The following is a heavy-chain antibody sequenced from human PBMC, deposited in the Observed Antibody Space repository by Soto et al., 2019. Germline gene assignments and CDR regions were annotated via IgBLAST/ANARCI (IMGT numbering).Heavy chain of an antibody. CDR3: ARGQSGSYSFDY. CDR1: GFTLTNYW. Sequence: EVQLVESGGGIVQPAGSVRLSCAASGFTLTNYWIHWVRQAPGKGPVWVSRINGDGTTTNYADSLKGRFTISRDNADGTVFLQMHSLRAEDTAVYYCARGQSGSYSFDYWGQGTLVTVSS. J-gene: IGHJ4*02. CDR2: INGDGTTT. V-gene: IGHV3-74*01. D-gene: IGHD3-10*01.